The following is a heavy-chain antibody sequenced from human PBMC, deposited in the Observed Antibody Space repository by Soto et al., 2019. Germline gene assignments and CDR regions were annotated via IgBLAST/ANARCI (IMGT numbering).Heavy chain of an antibody. CDR1: GYTFTGYY. D-gene: IGHD1-26*01. CDR3: ARDNSPGSGSYFYYYYGMDV. CDR2: INPNSGGT. J-gene: IGHJ6*02. V-gene: IGHV1-2*02. Sequence: ASVKVSCKASGYTFTGYYMHWVRQAPGQGLEWMGWINPNSGGTNYAQKLQGRVTMTTDTSTSTAYMELRSLRSDDTAVYYCARDNSPGSGSYFYYYYGMDVWGQGTTVTVSS.